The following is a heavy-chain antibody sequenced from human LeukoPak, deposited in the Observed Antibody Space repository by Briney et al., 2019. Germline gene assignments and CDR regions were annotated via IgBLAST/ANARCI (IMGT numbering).Heavy chain of an antibody. CDR3: AREVDPKRLSCGGDCYGDY. Sequence: ASVKVSCKASGYTFTSYSMHWVRQAPGQRLEWMGWINAGNGNTKYSQKFQGRVTITRDTSASTAYMELRSLRSDDTAVYYCAREVDPKRLSCGGDCYGDYWGQGTLVTVSS. D-gene: IGHD2-21*01. J-gene: IGHJ4*02. CDR1: GYTFTSYS. CDR2: INAGNGNT. V-gene: IGHV1-3*01.